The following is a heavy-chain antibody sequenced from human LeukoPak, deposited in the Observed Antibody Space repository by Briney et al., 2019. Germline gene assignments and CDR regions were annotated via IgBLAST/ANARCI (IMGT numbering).Heavy chain of an antibody. Sequence: PGGSLRLSCAASGFTFSSYWMSWVRQAPGKGLEWVAVISYDGSNKYYADSVKGRFTISRDNSKNTLYLQMNSLRAEDTAVYYCAGETLTFDYWGQGTLVTVSS. CDR1: GFTFSSYW. CDR2: ISYDGSNK. J-gene: IGHJ4*02. CDR3: AGETLTFDY. V-gene: IGHV3-30*03.